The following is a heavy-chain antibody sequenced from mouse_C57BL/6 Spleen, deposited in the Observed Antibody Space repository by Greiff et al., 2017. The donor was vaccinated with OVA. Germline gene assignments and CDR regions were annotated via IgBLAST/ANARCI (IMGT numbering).Heavy chain of an antibody. CDR3: ARNYGSRGYYAMDY. V-gene: IGHV14-2*01. J-gene: IGHJ4*01. CDR2: LDPEDGET. CDR1: GFNINDYY. D-gene: IGHD1-1*01. Sequence: VQLKQSGAELVKPGASVKLSCTASGFNINDYYMHWVKQRTEQGLEWIGRLDPEDGETKYAPKFQGKATITADPSSNTAYLQLSSLTSEDTAVYYCARNYGSRGYYAMDYWGQGTSVTVSS.